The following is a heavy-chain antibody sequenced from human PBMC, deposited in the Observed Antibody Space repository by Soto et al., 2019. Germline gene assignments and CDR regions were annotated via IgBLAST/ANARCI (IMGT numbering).Heavy chain of an antibody. V-gene: IGHV3-33*01. CDR3: ARDRSKLKYSSSRYGAVDWFDP. CDR2: IWYDGSKK. J-gene: IGHJ5*02. D-gene: IGHD6-13*01. CDR1: GFTLRSYG. Sequence: GGSLRLSCAASGFTLRSYGMHWVRQAPGKGLEWVAVIWYDGSKKYYLDSVKGRFSISRDNANNTLYLQMNSLRAEDTAVYYCARDRSKLKYSSSRYGAVDWFDPWGQGTLVTVSS.